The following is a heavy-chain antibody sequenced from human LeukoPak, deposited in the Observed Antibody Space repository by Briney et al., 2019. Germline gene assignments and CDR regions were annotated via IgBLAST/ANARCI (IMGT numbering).Heavy chain of an antibody. CDR2: INHSGST. CDR1: GGSFSGYY. J-gene: IGHJ4*02. Sequence: SETLSLTCVVYGGSFSGYYWSWIRQPPGKGLEWMGEINHSGSTNYNPSLKSRVTISVDTSKNQFSLKLSSVTAADTAVYYCARALQWDYWGQGTLVTVSS. CDR3: ARALQWDY. D-gene: IGHD5-24*01. V-gene: IGHV4-34*01.